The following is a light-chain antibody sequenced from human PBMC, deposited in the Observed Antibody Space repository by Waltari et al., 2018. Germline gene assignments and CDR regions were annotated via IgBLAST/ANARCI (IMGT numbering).Light chain of an antibody. CDR2: PNS. J-gene: IGKJ1*01. V-gene: IGKV3-20*01. CDR1: QSVSIY. Sequence: IVLTQSPGSLSLSTGERATLSCRASQSVSIYLAWYQQKHGHAPRLLIYPNSTRATGIPDRFSGSGSGTDFSLTISGLEPEDFAVYYCQHYKSLPVSFGQGTRVEIK. CDR3: QHYKSLPVS.